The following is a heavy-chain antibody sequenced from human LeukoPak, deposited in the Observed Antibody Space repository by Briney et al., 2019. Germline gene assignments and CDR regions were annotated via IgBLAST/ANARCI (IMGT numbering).Heavy chain of an antibody. J-gene: IGHJ4*02. CDR1: GYSFTSYW. D-gene: IGHD3-22*01. Sequence: GESLKISCKGSGYSFTSYWIGWVRQMPGKGLEWMGIIYPGDSDTRYSPSFQGQVTIPADKSISTAYLQWGSLKASDTAMYYCARLDSSGYYPADFWGQGTLVTVSS. CDR3: ARLDSSGYYPADF. V-gene: IGHV5-51*01. CDR2: IYPGDSDT.